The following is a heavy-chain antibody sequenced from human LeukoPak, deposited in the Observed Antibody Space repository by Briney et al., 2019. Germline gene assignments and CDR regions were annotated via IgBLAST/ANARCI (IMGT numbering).Heavy chain of an antibody. CDR3: ARETTDIAAAGFDY. J-gene: IGHJ4*02. V-gene: IGHV4-61*02. CDR1: GGSISSGSYY. D-gene: IGHD6-13*01. Sequence: SETLSLTCTVSGGSISSGSYYWSWIRQPAGKGLEWIGRMYTSGSTHYNPSLKSRVTISVDTSKNQFSLKLSSVTAADTAVYYCARETTDIAAAGFDYWGQGTLVTVSS. CDR2: MYTSGST.